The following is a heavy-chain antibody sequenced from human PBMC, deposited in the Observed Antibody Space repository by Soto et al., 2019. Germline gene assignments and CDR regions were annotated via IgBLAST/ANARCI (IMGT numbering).Heavy chain of an antibody. D-gene: IGHD2-8*02. CDR3: VKDCTGGTCPCMDV. CDR1: GFTFNNYA. J-gene: IGHJ6*01. V-gene: IGHV3-23*01. CDR2: ISGSDGST. Sequence: EVQLLESGGGWVQPGGSLRLSCAASGFTFNNYAMTWVRQAPGKGLEWVSTISGSDGSTYYAESVQGRFTISRDNSKNALYLQMSSLRAEDTALYYCVKDCTGGTCPCMDVWGQGTTVTVCS.